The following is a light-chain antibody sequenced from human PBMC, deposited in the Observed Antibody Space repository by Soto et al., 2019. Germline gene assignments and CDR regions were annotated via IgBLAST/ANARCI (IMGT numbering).Light chain of an antibody. CDR2: EVS. J-gene: IGLJ1*01. Sequence: QSVLTQPASVSGSPGQSITISCTGTSIDVGGYDYASWYQQHPDKAPKLVIYEVSNRPSGVSTRFSGSKSGNTASLTISGLQTDDEADYYCSSFTTSSTSVCXTGTKVTVL. CDR3: SSFTTSSTSV. V-gene: IGLV2-14*01. CDR1: SIDVGGYDY.